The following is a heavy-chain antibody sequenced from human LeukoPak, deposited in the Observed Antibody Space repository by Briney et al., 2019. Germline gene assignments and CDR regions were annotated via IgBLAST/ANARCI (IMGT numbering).Heavy chain of an antibody. CDR2: IYYSGST. J-gene: IGHJ4*02. D-gene: IGHD3-3*01. Sequence: PSETLSLTCTVSGGSISSSSYYWGWIRQPPGKGLEWIGSIYYSGSTYYNPSLKSRVTISVDTSKNQFSLKLSSVTAADTAVYYCARGKWSIFGVAIRSRYFDYWGQGALVPVSS. CDR3: ARGKWSIFGVAIRSRYFDY. CDR1: GGSISSSSYY. V-gene: IGHV4-39*07.